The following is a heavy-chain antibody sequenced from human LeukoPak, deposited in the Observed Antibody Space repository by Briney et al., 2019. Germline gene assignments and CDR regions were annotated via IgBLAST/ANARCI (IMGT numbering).Heavy chain of an antibody. CDR2: ISGSGGST. Sequence: GGSLRLSCAASGFTFSSYAMSWVRQAPGKGLEWVSAISGSGGSTYYADSVKGRFTISRDNSKNTLYLRMNSLRAEDTAVYYCANDVYYSSSSYWFDPWGQGTLVTVSS. J-gene: IGHJ5*02. V-gene: IGHV3-23*01. CDR3: ANDVYYSSSSYWFDP. D-gene: IGHD6-6*01. CDR1: GFTFSSYA.